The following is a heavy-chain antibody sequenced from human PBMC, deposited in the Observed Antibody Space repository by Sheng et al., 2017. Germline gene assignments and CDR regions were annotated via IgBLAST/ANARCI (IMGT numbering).Heavy chain of an antibody. D-gene: IGHD3-3*01. J-gene: IGHJ4*02. CDR3: ARDTITIFGVAQLTFDY. CDR2: INAGNGNT. CDR1: GYTFTSYA. V-gene: IGHV1-3*01. Sequence: QVQLVQSGAEVKKPGASVKVSCKASGYTFTSYAMHWVRQAPGQRLEWMGWINAGNGNTKYSQKFQGRVTITRDTSASTAYMELSSLRSEDTAVYYCARDTITIFGVAQLTFDYWGQGTLVTVSS.